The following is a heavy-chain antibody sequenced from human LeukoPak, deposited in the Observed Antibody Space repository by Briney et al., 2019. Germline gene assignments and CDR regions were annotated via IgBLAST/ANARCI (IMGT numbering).Heavy chain of an antibody. CDR1: GYTLSQLA. CDR3: ATWSGSYHLY. Sequence: ASVEVSCKVSGYTLSQLAMHWVRQAPGKGLEWMGGFDPEDGETIYAQKFQGRVTMTEDKSTDTAYMELSSLRSEDTAVYYCATWSGSYHLYWGQGTLVTVSS. D-gene: IGHD1-26*01. V-gene: IGHV1-24*01. CDR2: FDPEDGET. J-gene: IGHJ4*02.